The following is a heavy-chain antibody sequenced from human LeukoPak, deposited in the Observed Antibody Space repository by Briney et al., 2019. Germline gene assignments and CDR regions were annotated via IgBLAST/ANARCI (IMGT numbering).Heavy chain of an antibody. CDR1: GFTFSSYG. CDR3: AKDRSIAAAWVTVVLDY. J-gene: IGHJ4*02. Sequence: GGSLRLSCAASGFTFSSYGMHWVRQAPGKGLEWVAFIRYDGSNKYYADSVKGRFTISRDNSKNTLYLQMNSLRAEDTAVYYCAKDRSIAAAWVTVVLDYWGQGTLVTVSS. D-gene: IGHD6-13*01. CDR2: IRYDGSNK. V-gene: IGHV3-30*02.